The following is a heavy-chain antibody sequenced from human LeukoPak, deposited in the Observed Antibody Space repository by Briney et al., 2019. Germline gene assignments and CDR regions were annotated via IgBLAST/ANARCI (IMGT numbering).Heavy chain of an antibody. CDR3: AKGYDITTYYLDY. D-gene: IGHD2/OR15-2a*01. CDR2: IRFDGNHK. Sequence: PGGSLRLSCAASGFIFSSYDIHWVRQAPGKGLEWVAFIRFDGNHKYYADSVKGRFTVSRDNSKNTLYLQMNSLRPEDTAVYYCAKGYDITTYYLDYWGQGTLVTVST. V-gene: IGHV3-30*02. CDR1: GFIFSSYD. J-gene: IGHJ4*02.